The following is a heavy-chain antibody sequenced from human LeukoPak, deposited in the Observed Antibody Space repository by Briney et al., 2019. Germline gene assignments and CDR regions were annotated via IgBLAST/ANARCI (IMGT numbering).Heavy chain of an antibody. CDR2: INHSGST. Sequence: PSETLSLTCAVYGGSFSGYYWSWIRQPPGKGLEWIGEINHSGSTNYNPSLKSRVTISVDTSKNQFSLKLSSVTAADTAVYYCASSPRGSWYFGRIFDPWGQGTLVTVSS. D-gene: IGHD6-13*01. CDR1: GGSFSGYY. J-gene: IGHJ5*02. V-gene: IGHV4-34*01. CDR3: ASSPRGSWYFGRIFDP.